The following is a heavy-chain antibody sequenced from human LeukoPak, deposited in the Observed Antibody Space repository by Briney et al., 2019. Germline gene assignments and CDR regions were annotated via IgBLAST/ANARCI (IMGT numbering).Heavy chain of an antibody. CDR3: ASRNSKWLVNYFDY. J-gene: IGHJ4*02. CDR1: GFTFSSYS. V-gene: IGHV3-21*01. D-gene: IGHD6-19*01. CDR2: ISSSSSYI. Sequence: PGGSLRLSCAASGFTFSSYSMNWVRQAPGKGLEWVSSISSSSSYIYYADSVKGRFTISRDNAKNSLYLQMNSLRAEDTAVYYCASRNSKWLVNYFDYWGQGTLVTVSS.